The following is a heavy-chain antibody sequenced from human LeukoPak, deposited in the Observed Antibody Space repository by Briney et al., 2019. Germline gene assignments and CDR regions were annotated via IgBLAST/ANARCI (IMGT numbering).Heavy chain of an antibody. J-gene: IGHJ4*02. CDR2: IGWSDSSI. V-gene: IGHV3-48*02. CDR1: GFTFSTYT. Sequence: GGSLRLSCAASGFTFSTYTMNWVRQAPGKGLEWISYIGWSDSSIFYADSVKGRFTISRDSAKNSLFLQMNSLSDEDTAVYYCARDHQWSFDSWGQGTLVTVSS. CDR3: ARDHQWSFDS. D-gene: IGHD2-15*01.